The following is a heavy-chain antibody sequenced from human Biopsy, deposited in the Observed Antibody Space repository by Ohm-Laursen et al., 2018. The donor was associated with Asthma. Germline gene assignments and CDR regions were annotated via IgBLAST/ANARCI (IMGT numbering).Heavy chain of an antibody. Sequence: ASVKVSCKASGDSFSNYAISWVRQARGQGLEWMGWINPNNGGTHYAQKFQGRVTLTRDTSSSTAFMELSRLRSDDTAVYYCARGYSGSDRIVYYYSGLEVWGQGTTVTVSS. D-gene: IGHD5-12*01. CDR3: ARGYSGSDRIVYYYSGLEV. CDR1: GDSFSNYA. CDR2: INPNNGGT. J-gene: IGHJ6*02. V-gene: IGHV1-2*02.